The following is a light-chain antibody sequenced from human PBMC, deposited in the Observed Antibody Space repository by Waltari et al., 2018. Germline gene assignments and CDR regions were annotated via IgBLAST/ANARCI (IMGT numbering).Light chain of an antibody. V-gene: IGLV3-25*03. Sequence: SYELTQPPSVSVSPGQTARITCSGDALPKQYAYWYQQKPGQAPVLVIYKDIERPSGIAERFSCSSSGTTVTLTISGVQAEDEADYYCQSADSSGTSWVFGGGTKLTVL. J-gene: IGLJ3*02. CDR2: KDI. CDR1: ALPKQY. CDR3: QSADSSGTSWV.